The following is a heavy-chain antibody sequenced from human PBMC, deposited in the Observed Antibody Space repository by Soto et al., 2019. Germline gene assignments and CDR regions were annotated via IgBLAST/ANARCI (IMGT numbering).Heavy chain of an antibody. D-gene: IGHD3-3*01. CDR1: DASISNYY. CDR2: IYHSGST. V-gene: IGHV4-59*01. Sequence: HVHLQESGPGLVKPSETLSLTCTVSDASISNYYWSWIRQPPGKGLEWIGYIYHSGSTNCNPSLKSRVTMSLDTSKNQFSLKLTSVTAADTAVYYCARRLEWFPFDYWGQGTVVTVSS. CDR3: ARRLEWFPFDY. J-gene: IGHJ4*02.